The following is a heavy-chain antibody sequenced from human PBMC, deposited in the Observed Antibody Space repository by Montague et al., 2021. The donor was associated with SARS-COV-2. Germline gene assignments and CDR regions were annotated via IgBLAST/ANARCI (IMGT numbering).Heavy chain of an antibody. CDR2: IHYSGGI. D-gene: IGHD3-10*01. Sequence: SETLSLTCTVSGGSMSDHYWSWIRLPPGKGLEWLAYIHYSGGINSNASLKSRVSMSVDTTKNQFSLKLTSVTAADTAVYYCARAVSVRRAVNWFDPWGQGTLVTVSS. J-gene: IGHJ5*02. CDR1: GGSMSDHY. V-gene: IGHV4-59*11. CDR3: ARAVSVRRAVNWFDP.